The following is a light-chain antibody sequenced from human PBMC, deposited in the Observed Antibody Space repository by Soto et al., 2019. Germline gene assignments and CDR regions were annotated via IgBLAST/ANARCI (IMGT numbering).Light chain of an antibody. CDR3: CSYAGSYTWV. J-gene: IGLJ3*02. CDR2: DVS. CDR1: SSDVGGYNY. Sequence: QSVLTQPRSVSGSPGQSVTISCTGISSDVGGYNYVSWYQQHPGKAPKLMIYDVSKRPSGVPDRFSGSKSGNTASLTISGLQAEDEADYYCCSYAGSYTWVFGGGTKLTVL. V-gene: IGLV2-11*01.